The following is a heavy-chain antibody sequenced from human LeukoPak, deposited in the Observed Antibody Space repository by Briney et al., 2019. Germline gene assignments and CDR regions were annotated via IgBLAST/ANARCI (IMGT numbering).Heavy chain of an antibody. CDR1: GFTFSSYW. Sequence: PGGSLRLSCAASGFTFSSYWMNWVRQAPGKGLEWVANIKQDGSEKYYVGSVKGRFTISRDNAENSLYLQMNSLRVEDTAFYYCARDLAYSRLDYWGQGMLVTVSS. V-gene: IGHV3-7*01. CDR3: ARDLAYSRLDY. J-gene: IGHJ4*02. D-gene: IGHD5-18*01. CDR2: IKQDGSEK.